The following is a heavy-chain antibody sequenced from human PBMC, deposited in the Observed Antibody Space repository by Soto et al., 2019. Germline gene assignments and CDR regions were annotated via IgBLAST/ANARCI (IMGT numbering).Heavy chain of an antibody. J-gene: IGHJ3*02. CDR2: IRGSGDIT. Sequence: EVQLLESGGGLVQPGGSLRLSCAASGFTFSSYAMSWVRQAPGKGLEWVSGIRGSGDITDYADSVRGRFTVSRDNSKNTLYLQLNSLRAEDTAVYYCAKDYIGVIPDAFDIWGQGTMVTVSS. D-gene: IGHD3-10*01. CDR3: AKDYIGVIPDAFDI. CDR1: GFTFSSYA. V-gene: IGHV3-23*01.